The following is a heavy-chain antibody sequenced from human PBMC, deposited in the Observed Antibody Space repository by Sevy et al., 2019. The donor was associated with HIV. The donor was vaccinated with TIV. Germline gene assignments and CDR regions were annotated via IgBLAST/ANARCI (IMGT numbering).Heavy chain of an antibody. CDR3: ERRPKPLRSDYGDYRGVGYYFDS. D-gene: IGHD4-17*01. Sequence: SESLSLTCAVYGESFSNYYWSCIRLSPGKGLESIGEIDHSGRSDYNPSLKSRVTMSVDTSKNQFSLKLTSVTAADTAVYYCERRPKPLRSDYGDYRGVGYYFDSWGQGTLVTVSS. J-gene: IGHJ4*02. CDR1: GESFSNYY. V-gene: IGHV4-34*01. CDR2: IDHSGRS.